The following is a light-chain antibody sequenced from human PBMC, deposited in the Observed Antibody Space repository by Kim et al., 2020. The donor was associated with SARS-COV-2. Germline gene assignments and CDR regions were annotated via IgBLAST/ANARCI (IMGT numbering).Light chain of an antibody. CDR3: QQYGSSPLYT. J-gene: IGKJ2*01. CDR1: QSVSSSY. CDR2: GAS. V-gene: IGKV3-20*01. Sequence: PGERATRAGRASQSVSSSYLAWYQQKPGQAPRLLIYGASSRATGIPDRFSGSGSGTDFTLTISRLEPEDFAVYYCQQYGSSPLYTFGQGTKLEI.